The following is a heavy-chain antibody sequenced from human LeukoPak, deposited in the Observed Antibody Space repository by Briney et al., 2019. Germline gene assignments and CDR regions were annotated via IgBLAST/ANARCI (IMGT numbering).Heavy chain of an antibody. CDR3: ARAFQLPQASDL. CDR1: GYTFTSDY. D-gene: IGHD2-2*01. CDR2: MNPSGGSA. Sequence: ASVKVSCKASGYTFTSDYMHWVRQAPGQGLEWMGIMNPSGGSASYAQKFQGRVTMTRDTSTSTVYMELSSLRSEDTAVYYCARAFQLPQASDLWGQGTMVTVSS. V-gene: IGHV1-46*01. J-gene: IGHJ3*01.